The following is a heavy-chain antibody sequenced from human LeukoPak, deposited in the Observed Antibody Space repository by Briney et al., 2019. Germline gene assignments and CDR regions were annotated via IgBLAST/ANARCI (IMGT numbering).Heavy chain of an antibody. CDR2: ISAYNGKT. V-gene: IGHV1-18*01. J-gene: IGHJ3*02. CDR1: GYTFTSYG. CDR3: ARAGTMIVAPDTFDI. Sequence: ASVKVSCKASGYTFTSYGISWVRQAPGQGLEWMGWISAYNGKTNYAQKLQGRVTMTTDTSTSTAYMELRSLRSDDTAVYYCARAGTMIVAPDTFDIWGQGTMVTVSS. D-gene: IGHD3-22*01.